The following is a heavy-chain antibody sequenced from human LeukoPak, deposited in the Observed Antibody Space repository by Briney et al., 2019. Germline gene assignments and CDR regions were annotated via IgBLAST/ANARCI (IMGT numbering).Heavy chain of an antibody. CDR3: ARHAPNNYDRSGSHVFDY. V-gene: IGHV4-59*08. CDR1: GGSISSYY. Sequence: SETLSLTCTDSGGSISSYYWSWIRQPLGKGLEWIGYIYYSGSTNYNPSLKSRVTISVDTSKNQFSLKLSSVTAADTAVYYCARHAPNNYDRSGSHVFDYWGQGTLVTVSS. J-gene: IGHJ4*02. CDR2: IYYSGST. D-gene: IGHD3-22*01.